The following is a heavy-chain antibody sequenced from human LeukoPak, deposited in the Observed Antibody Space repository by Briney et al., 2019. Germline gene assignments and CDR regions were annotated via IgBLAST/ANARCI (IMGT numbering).Heavy chain of an antibody. D-gene: IGHD5-18*01. CDR2: ISGSAGST. CDR1: GFTFSCYA. J-gene: IGHJ5*02. CDR3: AKGDTAMITFWFDP. V-gene: IGHV3-23*01. Sequence: GGSLRLSCAASGFTFSCYAMSWVRQAPGKGLEWVSSISGSAGSTYYADSVKGRFTISRDNSKNTLYLQMNSLRAEDTAVYYCAKGDTAMITFWFDPWGQGTLVTVSS.